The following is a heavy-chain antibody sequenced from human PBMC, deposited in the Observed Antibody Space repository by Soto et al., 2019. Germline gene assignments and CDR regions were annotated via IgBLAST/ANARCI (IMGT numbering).Heavy chain of an antibody. V-gene: IGHV1-69*05. CDR1: GGTFSSYA. CDR3: AAIRGAMYYDFWGGYTDYYGMDV. CDR2: IVVISGTT. D-gene: IGHD3-3*01. J-gene: IGHJ6*02. Sequence: SVKISCKASGGTFSSYAISWVRQAPGQGLEWMGGIVVISGTTNYAQKFQERVTITRDMSTSTAYMELSSLRSEDTAVYYCAAIRGAMYYDFWGGYTDYYGMDVWGQGTTVTVS.